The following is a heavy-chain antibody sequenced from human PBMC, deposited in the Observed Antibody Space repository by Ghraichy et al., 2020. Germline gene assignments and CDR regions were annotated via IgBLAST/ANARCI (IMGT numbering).Heavy chain of an antibody. V-gene: IGHV3-21*01. CDR1: GFTFSSYS. CDR2: ISSSSSYI. CDR3: ARDMRREQWLVPYYFDY. J-gene: IGHJ4*02. D-gene: IGHD6-19*01. Sequence: GGSLRLSCAASGFTFSSYSMNWVRQAPGKGLEWVSSISSSSSYIYYAESVKGRFTISRDNAKNSLYLQMNSLRAEDTAVYYCARDMRREQWLVPYYFDYWGQGTLVTVSS.